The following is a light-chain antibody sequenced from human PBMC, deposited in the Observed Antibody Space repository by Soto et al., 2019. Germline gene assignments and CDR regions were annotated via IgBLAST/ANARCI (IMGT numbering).Light chain of an antibody. CDR1: QSVSSSY. Sequence: ENELMQSPGTVSLSPGERATLSCRASQSVSSSYLAWYQQKPGQAPRQLIYGASSRATGIPDRFSGSGSGTDFTLTITRLEPEDFAVYYCQHYRTSFGGGTRVEIK. V-gene: IGKV3-20*01. J-gene: IGKJ4*01. CDR3: QHYRTS. CDR2: GAS.